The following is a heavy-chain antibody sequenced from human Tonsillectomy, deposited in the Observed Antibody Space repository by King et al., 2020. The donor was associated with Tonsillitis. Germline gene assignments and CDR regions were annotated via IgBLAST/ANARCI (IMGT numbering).Heavy chain of an antibody. D-gene: IGHD3-3*01. J-gene: IGHJ5*02. CDR1: GFTFSSYA. V-gene: IGHV3-23*04. CDR2: IIGSGGST. CDR3: AKDGSWDDFWSGYNWFDP. Sequence: VQLVESGGGLVQPGGSLRLSCAASGFTFSSYAMRWVRQVPGKGLECVSAIIGSGGSTYYADSVKGRFTISRDNSKNTLYLQMNSLRAEDTAVYYCAKDGSWDDFWSGYNWFDPWGQGTLVTVSS.